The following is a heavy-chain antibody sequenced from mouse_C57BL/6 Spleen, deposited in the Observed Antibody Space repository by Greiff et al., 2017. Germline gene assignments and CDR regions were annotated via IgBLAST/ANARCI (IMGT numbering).Heavy chain of an antibody. CDR2: IDPETGGT. Sequence: LQESGAELVRPGASVTLSCKASGYTFTDYEMHWVKQTPVHGLEWIGAIDPETGGTAYNQKFKGKAILTADKSSSTAYMELRSLTSEDSAVYYCTRYGGSSPYYYAMDYWGQGTSVTVSS. D-gene: IGHD1-1*01. CDR1: GYTFTDYE. CDR3: TRYGGSSPYYYAMDY. J-gene: IGHJ4*01. V-gene: IGHV1-15*01.